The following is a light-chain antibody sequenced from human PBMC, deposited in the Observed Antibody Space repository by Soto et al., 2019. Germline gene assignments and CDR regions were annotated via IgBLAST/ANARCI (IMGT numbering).Light chain of an antibody. CDR2: ATS. V-gene: IGKV1-6*01. Sequence: AIQMTQSPSSLSASVGDRVTITCRPSQGIGIGIDLGWYQQKPGRAPKLLIYATSTLQSGVPSRFTGSGSGSHFTLTISSLQAEDSATYYCLQDYSYPLTFGGGTKVEIK. J-gene: IGKJ4*01. CDR1: QGIGIGID. CDR3: LQDYSYPLT.